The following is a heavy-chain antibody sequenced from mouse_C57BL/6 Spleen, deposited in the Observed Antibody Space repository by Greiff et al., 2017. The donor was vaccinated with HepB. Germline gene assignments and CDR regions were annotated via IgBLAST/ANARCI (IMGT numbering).Heavy chain of an antibody. Sequence: QVHVKQPGAELVKPGASVKMSCKASGYTFTSYWITWVKQRPGQGLEWIGDIYPGSGSTNYNEKFKSKATLTVDTSSSTAYMQLSSLTSEDSAVYYCARKAGIYYDYDGYYFDYWGQGTTLTVSS. CDR2: IYPGSGST. CDR3: ARKAGIYYDYDGYYFDY. CDR1: GYTFTSYW. D-gene: IGHD2-4*01. V-gene: IGHV1-55*01. J-gene: IGHJ2*01.